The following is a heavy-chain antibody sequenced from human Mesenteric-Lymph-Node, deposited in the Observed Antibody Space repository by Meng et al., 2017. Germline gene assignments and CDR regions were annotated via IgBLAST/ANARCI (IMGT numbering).Heavy chain of an antibody. CDR2: IYYSGNT. J-gene: IGHJ4*02. CDR3: ARGWGSDSFVY. D-gene: IGHD3-10*01. V-gene: IGHV4-31*03. Sequence: QGQPQEAGPGLLKPSQALSPTCTVSGGPISSDGYYRSWILQHPGEGLEWIGYIYYSGNTYYNPSLKSRVTISVDTSKNQFSLKLSSVTAADTAVYYCARGWGSDSFVYWGQGTLVTVSS. CDR1: GGPISSDGYY.